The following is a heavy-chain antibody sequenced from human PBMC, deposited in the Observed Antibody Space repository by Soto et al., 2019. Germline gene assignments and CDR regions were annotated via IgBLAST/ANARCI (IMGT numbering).Heavy chain of an antibody. Sequence: SVKVSCKCSGYAFTGYYIHWVRQAPVQGLEWMGWINPNSGDTNYAQKFQGSVTMTRDTSFSTDYMELSSLRSDGTAVYYCATRYSYVHFWGQGTLVTVYS. CDR3: ATRYSYVHF. V-gene: IGHV1-2*02. D-gene: IGHD5-18*01. CDR2: INPNSGDT. J-gene: IGHJ4*02. CDR1: GYAFTGYY.